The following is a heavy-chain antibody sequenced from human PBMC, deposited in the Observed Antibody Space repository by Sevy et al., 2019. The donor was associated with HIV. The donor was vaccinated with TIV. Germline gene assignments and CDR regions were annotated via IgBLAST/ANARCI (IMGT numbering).Heavy chain of an antibody. CDR1: GASVSSAGHY. V-gene: IGHV4-61*08. CDR3: ARYCSSTSCSDYYAMDV. D-gene: IGHD2-2*01. Sequence: SETLSLTCTVSGASVSSAGHYWSWIRQPPGKGLEWIGYIFYSSNTNYNPSLKSRVTISVDTSKSQVSLQLTSVTVADTAVYYCARYCSSTSCSDYYAMDVWGPGTTVTVSS. CDR2: IFYSSNT. J-gene: IGHJ6*02.